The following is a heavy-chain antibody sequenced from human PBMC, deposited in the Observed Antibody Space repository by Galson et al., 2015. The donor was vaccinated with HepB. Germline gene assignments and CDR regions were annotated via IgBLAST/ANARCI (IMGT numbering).Heavy chain of an antibody. CDR1: GFVFSDFA. J-gene: IGHJ4*02. D-gene: IGHD3-22*01. CDR3: VRGSNIAYYWGGY. Sequence: SLRLSCASSGFVFSDFAMSWDRQAPGEELEWVSSLSESGGSTVYAESVKGRFTISRDNSKNTVYLLMNSLRAEDTAIYYCVRGSNIAYYWGGYWGQGTLVTVSS. V-gene: IGHV3-23*01. CDR2: LSESGGST.